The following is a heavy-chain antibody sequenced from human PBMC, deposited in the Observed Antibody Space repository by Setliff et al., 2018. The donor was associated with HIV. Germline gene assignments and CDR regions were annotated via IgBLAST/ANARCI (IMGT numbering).Heavy chain of an antibody. V-gene: IGHV4-34*10. CDR3: ARDVTFITHDAFDI. CDR2: IYHSGSA. CDR1: AGSFSGYS. Sequence: SETLSLTCVVYAGSFSGYSWTWIRQPPGKGLEWIGEIYHSGSANRNPSLMGRVTMSVDTAKNQFSLKLSSVTAADTAVYYCARDVTFITHDAFDIWGQGTMVTVSS. J-gene: IGHJ3*02. D-gene: IGHD3-22*01.